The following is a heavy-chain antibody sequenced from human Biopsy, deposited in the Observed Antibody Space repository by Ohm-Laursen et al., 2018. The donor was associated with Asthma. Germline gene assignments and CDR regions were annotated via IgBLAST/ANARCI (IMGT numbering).Heavy chain of an antibody. J-gene: IGHJ6*02. CDR1: GYTFTSYY. CDR3: AREVSTVDYGYYYFAMDV. Sequence: GASVKVSCNASGYTFTSYYMHWVRQAPGQGLEWMGGIIPVFGTSNYAQKFQGRVTFTADGSTSSAYMELSSLTSEDSAVYYCAREVSTVDYGYYYFAMDVWGQGTTVTVSS. D-gene: IGHD4-17*01. CDR2: IIPVFGTS. V-gene: IGHV1-69*13.